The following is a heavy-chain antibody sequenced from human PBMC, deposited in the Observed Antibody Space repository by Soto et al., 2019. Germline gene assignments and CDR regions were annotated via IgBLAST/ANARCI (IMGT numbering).Heavy chain of an antibody. CDR2: ISDPGTST. CDR1: GFTFGNYA. D-gene: IGHD2-21*02. J-gene: IGHJ3*01. Sequence: GGSLRLSCAASGFTFGNYAMNWVRQAPGKGLEWISSISDPGTSTYYADSVKGRFSMSRDNSKNTLFLQMNRLRADDTAVYFCAKSLVTPSDAFDLWGRGTLVTVSS. CDR3: AKSLVTPSDAFDL. V-gene: IGHV3-23*01.